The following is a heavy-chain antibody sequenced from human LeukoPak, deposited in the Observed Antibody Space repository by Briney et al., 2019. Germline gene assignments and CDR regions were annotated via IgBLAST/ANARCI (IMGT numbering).Heavy chain of an antibody. CDR1: GFIFRSYG. Sequence: PGRSLRLSCAASGFIFRSYGMHWVRQAPGKGLEWLAVIWHDGSNQYYADSVKGRFTISRDNSKNTLYLQMNSLRAEDTAVYYCARDGSDYDLDYWGQGTLVTVSS. D-gene: IGHD4-17*01. V-gene: IGHV3-33*01. CDR2: IWHDGSNQ. J-gene: IGHJ4*02. CDR3: ARDGSDYDLDY.